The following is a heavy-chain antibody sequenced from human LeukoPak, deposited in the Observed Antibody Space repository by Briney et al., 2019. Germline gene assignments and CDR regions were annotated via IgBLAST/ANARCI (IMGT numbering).Heavy chain of an antibody. Sequence: SETLSLTCAVYGGSFSGYYWSWIRQPAGKGLEWIGRIYTSGSTNYNPSLKSRVTISVDTSKNQFSLKLSSVTAADTAVYYCARGVTYYDILTGYREDYFDYWGQGTLVTVSS. CDR1: GGSFSGYY. CDR2: IYTSGST. D-gene: IGHD3-9*01. V-gene: IGHV4-59*10. J-gene: IGHJ4*02. CDR3: ARGVTYYDILTGYREDYFDY.